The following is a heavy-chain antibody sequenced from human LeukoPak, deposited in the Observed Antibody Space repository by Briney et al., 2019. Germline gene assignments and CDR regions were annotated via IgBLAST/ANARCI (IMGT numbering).Heavy chain of an antibody. D-gene: IGHD3-22*01. J-gene: IGHJ4*02. V-gene: IGHV4-39*01. CDR1: GGSISSSSYY. CDR3: ARSDPPIHSSGYTYYFDY. Sequence: PSETLSLTCTVSGGSISSSSYYWGWIRQPPGKGLEWIGSIYYSGSTYYNPSLKSRVTISVDTSKNQFSLKLSSVTAADTAVYYCARSDPPIHSSGYTYYFDYWGQGTLVTVSS. CDR2: IYYSGST.